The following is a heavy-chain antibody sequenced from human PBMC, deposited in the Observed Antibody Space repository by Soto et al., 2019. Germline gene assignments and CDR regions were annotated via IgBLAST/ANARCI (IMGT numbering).Heavy chain of an antibody. Sequence: SETLSLTCAVSGGSISSGGYSWSWIRQPPGKGLEWIGYIYHSGSTYYNPSLKSRFTISRDNSKNTLYLQMNSLRAEDTAVYYCAKELIGWRYFDYWGQGTLVTVS. CDR2: IYHSGST. J-gene: IGHJ4*02. CDR3: AKELIGWRYFDY. CDR1: GGSISSGGYS. D-gene: IGHD6-19*01. V-gene: IGHV4-30-2*02.